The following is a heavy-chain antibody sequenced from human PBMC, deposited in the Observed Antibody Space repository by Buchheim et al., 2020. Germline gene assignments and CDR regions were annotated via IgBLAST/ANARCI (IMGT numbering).Heavy chain of an antibody. CDR1: GLRFSDYY. Sequence: QVQLVESGGGLVKPGGSLRLSCAASGLRFSDYYMSWIRQAPGKGLEWVSYISSSGRTRYYADSVEGRFTISRDNAKNSLYLQMNSLRVEDTAVYYCASLIIASDYFDFWGQGTL. CDR3: ASLIIASDYFDF. V-gene: IGHV3-11*01. CDR2: ISSSGRTR. D-gene: IGHD2/OR15-2a*01. J-gene: IGHJ4*02.